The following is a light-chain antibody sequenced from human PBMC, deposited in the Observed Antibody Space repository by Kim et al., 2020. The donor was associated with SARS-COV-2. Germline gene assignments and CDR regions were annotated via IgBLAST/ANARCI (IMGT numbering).Light chain of an antibody. J-gene: IGLJ2*01. CDR3: SSYTSTNTLV. Sequence: PSITPSWTGVGSDVGGYSHVSWHQQYPGKAPKIMIYDVTKRPSGVSNRFSGSKSGNTASLTISGLQAEDEADYYCSSYTSTNTLVFGGGTQLTVL. V-gene: IGLV2-14*04. CDR2: DVT. CDR1: GSDVGGYSH.